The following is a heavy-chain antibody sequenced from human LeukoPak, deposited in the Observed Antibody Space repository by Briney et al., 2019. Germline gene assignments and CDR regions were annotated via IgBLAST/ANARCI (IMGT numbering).Heavy chain of an antibody. CDR2: INHSGST. J-gene: IGHJ4*02. V-gene: IGHV4-34*01. CDR1: GGSFSGYY. CDR3: ARHSNYASGSTAKGLFDY. Sequence: SETDSLTCAVYGGSFSGYYWSWTRQPPGKGLEWIGEINHSGSTNYNPSLNSRVTISVDTSKNQFSLRLSSVTAADTAVYYCARHSNYASGSTAKGLFDYWGQRTLVSVSS. D-gene: IGHD3-10*01.